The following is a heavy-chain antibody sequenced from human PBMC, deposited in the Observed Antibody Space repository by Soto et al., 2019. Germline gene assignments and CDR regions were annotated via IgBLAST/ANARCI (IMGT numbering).Heavy chain of an antibody. J-gene: IGHJ6*02. CDR1: GDSVSSNSAA. D-gene: IGHD2-15*01. CDR2: TYYRSKWYN. CDR3: ARDGCSGGSCYLYYYYGMDV. V-gene: IGHV6-1*01. Sequence: PSQTLSLTCAISGDSVSSNSAAWNWIRQSPSRGLEWLGRTYYRSKWYNDYAVSVKSRITINPDTSKNQFSLQLNSVTPEDTAVYYCARDGCSGGSCYLYYYYGMDVWGQGTKVTVSS.